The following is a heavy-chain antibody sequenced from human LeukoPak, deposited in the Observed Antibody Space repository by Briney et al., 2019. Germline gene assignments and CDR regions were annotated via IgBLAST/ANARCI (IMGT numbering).Heavy chain of an antibody. Sequence: PGGSLRLSCAASGFTFSSYGMHWVRQAPGKGLEWVAVIWYDGSNKYYADSAKGRFTISRDNSKNTLYLQMNSLRAEDTAVYYCAKKNWNGGVDPWGQGTLVTVSS. J-gene: IGHJ5*02. CDR2: IWYDGSNK. V-gene: IGHV3-33*06. CDR1: GFTFSSYG. D-gene: IGHD1-1*01. CDR3: AKKNWNGGVDP.